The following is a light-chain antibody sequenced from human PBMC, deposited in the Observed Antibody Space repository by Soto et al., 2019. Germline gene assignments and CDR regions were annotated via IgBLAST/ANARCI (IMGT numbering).Light chain of an antibody. CDR3: TSYPSSTPFYV. V-gene: IGLV2-14*03. CDR2: DVS. J-gene: IGLJ1*01. CDR1: RTDVADGYDY. Sequence: QSVLTQPASVSGSPGQSIAISCTGVRTDVADGYDYVSWYQQHPGQAPQLIIYDVSNRPSGVSDRLSGSKSGNTASLTISGLQAEDEAEYYCTSYPSSTPFYVFGTGTKVPVL.